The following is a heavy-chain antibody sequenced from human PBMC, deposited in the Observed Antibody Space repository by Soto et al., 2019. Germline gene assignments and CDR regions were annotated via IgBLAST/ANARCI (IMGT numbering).Heavy chain of an antibody. CDR1: GGTFSSYA. Sequence: QVQLVQSGAEVKKPGSSVKVSCKASGGTFSSYAISWVRQAPGQGLEWMGGIIPIFGTANYAQKFQGRVTITADESTSTAYMELSSLRSEDTAVYSCARGFLVPAAPYYYYYSGMDVWGQGTTVTVSS. CDR3: ARGFLVPAAPYYYYYSGMDV. J-gene: IGHJ6*02. V-gene: IGHV1-69*01. D-gene: IGHD2-2*01. CDR2: IIPIFGTA.